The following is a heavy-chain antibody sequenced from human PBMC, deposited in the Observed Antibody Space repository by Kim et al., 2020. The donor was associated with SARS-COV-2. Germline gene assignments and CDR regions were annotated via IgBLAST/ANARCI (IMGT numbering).Heavy chain of an antibody. CDR1: GFTFSSSG. Sequence: GGSLRLSCAASGFTFSSSGMHWVRQAPGKGLEWVAVISYDGSNKYYADSVKGRFTISRDNSKNTLYLQMNSLRAEDTAVYYCAKDEGAENYFDYRGQGTLVTVSS. J-gene: IGHJ4*02. CDR3: AKDEGAENYFDY. CDR2: ISYDGSNK. V-gene: IGHV3-30*18. D-gene: IGHD1-26*01.